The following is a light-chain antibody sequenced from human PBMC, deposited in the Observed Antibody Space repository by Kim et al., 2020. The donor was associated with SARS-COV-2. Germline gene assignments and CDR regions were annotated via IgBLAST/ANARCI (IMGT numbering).Light chain of an antibody. CDR2: DAS. J-gene: IGKJ4*01. CDR1: QDISNY. Sequence: DIQMTQSPSSLSASVGDRVTITCQASQDISNYLNWYQQKPGKAPKLLIYDASNLETGVPSRFSGSGSGTEFTFTISSLQPEDIATYYCQQYDKLGTFDGGTKVEIK. V-gene: IGKV1-33*01. CDR3: QQYDKLGT.